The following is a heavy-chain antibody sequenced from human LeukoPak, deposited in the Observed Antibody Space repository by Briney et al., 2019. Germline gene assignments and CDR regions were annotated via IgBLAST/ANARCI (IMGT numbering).Heavy chain of an antibody. Sequence: GGSLRLSCAASGFTFSSYSMNWVRQAPGEGLEWVSSISSSSSYIYYADSVKGRFTISRDNAKNSLYLQMNSLRAEDTAVYYCARESRRFLEWFDYWGQGTLVTVSS. CDR1: GFTFSSYS. D-gene: IGHD3-3*01. V-gene: IGHV3-21*01. CDR2: ISSSSSYI. CDR3: ARESRRFLEWFDY. J-gene: IGHJ4*02.